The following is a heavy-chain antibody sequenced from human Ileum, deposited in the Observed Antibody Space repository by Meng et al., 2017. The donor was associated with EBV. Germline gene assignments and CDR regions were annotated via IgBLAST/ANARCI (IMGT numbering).Heavy chain of an antibody. V-gene: IGHV1-8*01. J-gene: IGHJ5*02. CDR3: ARGGGDLFGSGSYGRFDP. CDR2: TNTNTGNT. CDR1: GYPFTWYD. D-gene: IGHD3-10*01. Sequence: QCEEAGTKPGDSMKVCYKASGYPFTWYDINWVRQAGGQGLEGMGWTNTNTGNTGIAQKFQGRVIMTRAISINTVIMELTDLKSEDTAVYYCARGGGDLFGSGSYGRFDPWGQGTLVTVSS.